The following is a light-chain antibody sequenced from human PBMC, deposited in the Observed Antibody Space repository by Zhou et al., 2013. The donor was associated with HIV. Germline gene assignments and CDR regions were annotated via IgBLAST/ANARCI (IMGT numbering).Light chain of an antibody. CDR2: SAS. J-gene: IGKJ1*01. V-gene: IGKV1-17*01. CDR1: QGISNS. Sequence: DIQMTQSPSSLSASVGDRVTITCRASQGISNSLGWYQQKPGTAPKRLIYSASSLHSGVPSRFSASGSGTEFTLTISSLQLEDFATYYCLQHNTVPQTFGQGTKVEIK. CDR3: LQHNTVPQT.